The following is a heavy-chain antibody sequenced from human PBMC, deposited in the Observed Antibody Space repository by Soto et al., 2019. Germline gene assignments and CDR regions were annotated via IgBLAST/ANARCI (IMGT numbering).Heavy chain of an antibody. Sequence: PGESXRLSCAASGFTFSSYAMSWVRQAPGRGLEWVSTISGSGDSTYYADSVKGRFTIPRENSKNSLYLQMNSLRAEDTAVYYCAKDGSYYDYVWGTYRYLFDYWGQGAPVTVSS. CDR3: AKDGSYYDYVWGTYRYLFDY. CDR2: ISGSGDST. V-gene: IGHV3-23*01. J-gene: IGHJ4*02. D-gene: IGHD3-16*02. CDR1: GFTFSSYA.